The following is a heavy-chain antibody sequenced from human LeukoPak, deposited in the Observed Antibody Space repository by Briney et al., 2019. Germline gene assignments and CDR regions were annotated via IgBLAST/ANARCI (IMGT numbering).Heavy chain of an antibody. V-gene: IGHV1-69*05. J-gene: IGHJ4*02. CDR2: IIPIFGTA. CDR3: ASGGTYYCGSGSYRFFDY. Sequence: ASVKVSCKASGGTFSSYAISWVRQAPGRGLEWMGGIIPIFGTANYAQKFQGRVTITTDESTSTAYMELSSLRSEDTAVYYCASGGTYYCGSGSYRFFDYWGQGTLVTVSS. CDR1: GGTFSSYA. D-gene: IGHD3-10*01.